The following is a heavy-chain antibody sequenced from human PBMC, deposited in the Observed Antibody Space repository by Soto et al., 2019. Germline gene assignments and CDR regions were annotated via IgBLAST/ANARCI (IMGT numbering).Heavy chain of an antibody. CDR3: ARDTNSLDI. D-gene: IGHD1-1*01. V-gene: IGHV4-38-2*02. J-gene: IGHJ4*02. Sequence: PSETLSLTCVVSSYSISSGFFWAWIRQPPGKGLEWVGSIYHTGDTHYNPSLRSQVSMSVETSKNHFSLRLTYLTAADTAVYFCARDTNSLDIWGQVILVT. CDR2: IYHTGDT. CDR1: SYSISSGFF.